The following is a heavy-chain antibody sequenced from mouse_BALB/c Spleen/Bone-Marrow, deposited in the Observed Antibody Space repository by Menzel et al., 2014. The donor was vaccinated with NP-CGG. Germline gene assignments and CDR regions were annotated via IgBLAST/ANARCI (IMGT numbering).Heavy chain of an antibody. CDR3: AREARTGAWFAY. D-gene: IGHD4-1*01. CDR2: IVPSSGYT. V-gene: IGHV1-4*02. Sequence: VQLQQSGAELARPGASVKMSCKASGYTFTTCTIQWVKRRPGQGLEWIGYIVPSSGYTDYNQKFKDKTSLTADKSSNTAYIQLSSLTSADSAVYYCAREARTGAWFAYWGQGTLVTVSA. CDR1: GYTFTTCT. J-gene: IGHJ3*01.